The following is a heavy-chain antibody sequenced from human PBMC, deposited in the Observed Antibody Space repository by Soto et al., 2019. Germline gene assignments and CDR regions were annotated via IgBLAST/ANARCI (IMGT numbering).Heavy chain of an antibody. CDR2: IYYSRST. D-gene: IGHD3-22*01. Sequence: QVQLQESGPGLVKPSETLSLTCTVSGGSISGYYWSWIRQPPGKGLEWIGYIYYSRSTKYNPSLKSRSTISVDTSRNQFSLKLSSVIAADTAVYYCARARRDSSQFPYFDYWGQGTLVTVSS. CDR3: ARARRDSSQFPYFDY. CDR1: GGSISGYY. J-gene: IGHJ4*02. V-gene: IGHV4-59*01.